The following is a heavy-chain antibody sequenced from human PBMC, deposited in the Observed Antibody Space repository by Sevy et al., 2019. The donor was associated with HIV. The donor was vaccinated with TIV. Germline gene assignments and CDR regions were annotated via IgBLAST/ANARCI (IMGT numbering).Heavy chain of an antibody. CDR1: GFTFSNSY. CDR2: ISSRGSTI. J-gene: IGHJ4*02. Sequence: GGSLRLSCEASGFTFSNSYMSWVRQSPGKGLEWVSYISSRGSTIYYAESVKGRFTISRDNSKNTLYLQMNSLRAEDTAVYYCARRPTSTGPPRFDYWGQGTLVTVSS. CDR3: ARRPTSTGPPRFDY. V-gene: IGHV3-11*04. D-gene: IGHD2-8*02.